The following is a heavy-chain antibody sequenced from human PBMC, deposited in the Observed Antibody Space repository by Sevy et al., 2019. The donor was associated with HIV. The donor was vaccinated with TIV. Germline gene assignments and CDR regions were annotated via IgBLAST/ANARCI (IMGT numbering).Heavy chain of an antibody. CDR1: GFTFSDHY. V-gene: IGHV3-72*01. Sequence: GGSLRLSCAASGFTFSDHYMEWVRQAPGKGLEWVGRTRNKADSYTTEYAASVKGRFTISSDDSKNSLYLQMNSLKTGETAVYYCATHAGIAAAGRVFDYWGQGSLVTVSS. D-gene: IGHD6-13*01. J-gene: IGHJ4*02. CDR2: TRNKADSYTT. CDR3: ATHAGIAAAGRVFDY.